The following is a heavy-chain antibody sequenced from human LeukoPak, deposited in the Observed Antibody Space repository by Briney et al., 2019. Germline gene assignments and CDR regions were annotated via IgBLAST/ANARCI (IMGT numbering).Heavy chain of an antibody. Sequence: GGSLRLSCAASGFTFSSYAMSWVRQAPGKGLEWVSAISGSGGSTYYADSVKGRFTISRDNSKNTLYLQMNSLGAEDTAVYYCAKDTIFGVVIILFDYWGQGTLVTVSS. CDR3: AKDTIFGVVIILFDY. V-gene: IGHV3-23*01. D-gene: IGHD3-3*01. CDR1: GFTFSSYA. CDR2: ISGSGGST. J-gene: IGHJ4*02.